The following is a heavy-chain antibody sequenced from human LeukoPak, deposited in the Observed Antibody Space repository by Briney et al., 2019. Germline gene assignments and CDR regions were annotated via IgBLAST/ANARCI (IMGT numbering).Heavy chain of an antibody. CDR1: GFTFSSYW. CDR3: ARASEQWPVRYDFDY. CDR2: IKQDGSEK. V-gene: IGHV3-7*03. J-gene: IGHJ4*02. Sequence: GGSLRLSCAASGFTFSSYWTSWVRQAPGKGLEWVANIKQDGSEKYYVDSVKGRFTISRDNAKNSLYLQMNSLRAEDTAVYYCARASEQWPVRYDFDYWGQGTLVTVSS. D-gene: IGHD6-19*01.